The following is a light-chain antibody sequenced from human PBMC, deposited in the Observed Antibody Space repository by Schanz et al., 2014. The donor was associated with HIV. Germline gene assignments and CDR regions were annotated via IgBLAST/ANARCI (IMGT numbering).Light chain of an antibody. J-gene: IGLJ3*02. CDR3: AGWDDSLNGWV. CDR2: ATY. Sequence: QSVLTQPPSASGTPGQRVSISCSGSNSNIGDNTVNWYQQLPKTAPQLLIYATYNRPSGVPDRFSGSGSDTSASLAISGLQSEDEADYYCAGWDDSLNGWVFGGGTKLTVL. V-gene: IGLV1-44*01. CDR1: NSNIGDNT.